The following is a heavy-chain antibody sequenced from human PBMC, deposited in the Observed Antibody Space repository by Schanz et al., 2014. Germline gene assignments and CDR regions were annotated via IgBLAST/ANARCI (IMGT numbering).Heavy chain of an antibody. CDR2: LSGSGGST. D-gene: IGHD2-15*01. CDR3: AKGMGYCSGGTCYDYYYYGLDV. J-gene: IGHJ6*02. CDR1: GFTFSDHY. Sequence: EVQLLESGGGLVRPGGSLRLSCAASGFTFSDHYMDWVRQAPGKGLEWVSALSGSGGSTYYADSVKGRFTISRDNSKNTLYLQMNSLSADDTAVFYCAKGMGYCSGGTCYDYYYYGLDVWGQGTTVTVSS. V-gene: IGHV3-23*01.